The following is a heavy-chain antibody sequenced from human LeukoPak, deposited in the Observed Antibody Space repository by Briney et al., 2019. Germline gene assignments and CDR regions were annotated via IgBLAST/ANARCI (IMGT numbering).Heavy chain of an antibody. CDR2: IFYSGST. V-gene: IGHV4-39*07. J-gene: IGHJ6*02. CDR3: ARARYYDILTGPLDYYGMDV. CDR1: GGSISSSSYY. Sequence: SETLSLTCTVSGGSISSSSYYWGWIRQPPGKGLEWIGSIFYSGSTKYNPSLNSRVTISLDTSKNHFSLRLSSVTAADTAVYYCARARYYDILTGPLDYYGMDVWGQGTTVTVSS. D-gene: IGHD3-9*01.